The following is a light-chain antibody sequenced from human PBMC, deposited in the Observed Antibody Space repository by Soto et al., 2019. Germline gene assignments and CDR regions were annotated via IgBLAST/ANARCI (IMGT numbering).Light chain of an antibody. CDR3: QQYGSSPGWT. CDR2: GAY. J-gene: IGKJ1*01. CDR1: QSVSSSY. V-gene: IGKV3-20*01. Sequence: EIVLTQSPGTLSLSPGERATLSCRASQSVSSSYLAWYQQKPSQAPRLLIYGAYSRATGIPDRFSGSGSGTDFTLTISRLEPEDFAVYYCQQYGSSPGWTFGQGTKVEIK.